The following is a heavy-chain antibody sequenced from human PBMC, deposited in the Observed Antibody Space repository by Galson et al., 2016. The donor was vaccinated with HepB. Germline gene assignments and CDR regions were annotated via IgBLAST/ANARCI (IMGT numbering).Heavy chain of an antibody. CDR2: IIPLFGTA. V-gene: IGHV1-69*13. CDR1: GGTFNSYD. Sequence: SVKVSCKASGGTFNSYDFSWVRQAPGQGLEWMGGIIPLFGTANYAQKFQGRLTITADESTTTVYMDLSSLRSQDPAVYFCARDYYGSGSGLGYWGQGTLVTVSS. J-gene: IGHJ4*02. D-gene: IGHD3-10*01. CDR3: ARDYYGSGSGLGY.